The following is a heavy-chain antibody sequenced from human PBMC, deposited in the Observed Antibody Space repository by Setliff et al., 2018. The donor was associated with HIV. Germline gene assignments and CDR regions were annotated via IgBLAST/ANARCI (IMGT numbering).Heavy chain of an antibody. V-gene: IGHV4-39*07. CDR2: IHYTGTG. J-gene: IGHJ4*02. CDR1: PVSISSTSYY. CDR3: ARNRDYYDSSGYYSYYFDY. Sequence: SETLSLTCTVSPVSISSTSYYWVWIRQPPGKGLEWIGNIHYTGTGFYNPALRSRVTISVDTSKNQFSLKLSSVTAADTAVYYCARNRDYYDSSGYYSYYFDYWGQGTLVTVSS. D-gene: IGHD3-22*01.